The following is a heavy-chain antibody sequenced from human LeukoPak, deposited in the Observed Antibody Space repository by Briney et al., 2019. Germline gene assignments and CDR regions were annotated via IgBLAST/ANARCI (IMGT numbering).Heavy chain of an antibody. CDR2: IYYSGST. CDR3: ARQDSSSWYGASYWYFDL. J-gene: IGHJ2*01. Sequence: SETLSLTCTVSGGSISSYYWSWIRQPPGKGLEWIGYIYYSGSTNYNPSLKSRVTISVDTSKNQFSLKLSSVTAADTAVYYCARQDSSSWYGASYWYFDLWGRGTLVTVSS. CDR1: GGSISSYY. V-gene: IGHV4-59*08. D-gene: IGHD6-13*01.